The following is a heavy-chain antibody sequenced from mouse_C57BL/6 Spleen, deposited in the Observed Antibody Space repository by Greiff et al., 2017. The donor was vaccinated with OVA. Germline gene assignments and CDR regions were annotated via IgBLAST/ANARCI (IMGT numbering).Heavy chain of an antibody. V-gene: IGHV1-15*01. CDR1: GYTFTDYE. J-gene: IGHJ4*01. D-gene: IGHD2-3*01. Sequence: VQLVESGAELVRPGASVTLSCKASGYTFTDYEMHWVKQTPVHGLEWIGAIDPETGGTAYNQKFKGKAILTADKSSSTAYMELRSLTSEDSAVYYCTRHYDGYAMDYWGQGTSVTVSS. CDR2: IDPETGGT. CDR3: TRHYDGYAMDY.